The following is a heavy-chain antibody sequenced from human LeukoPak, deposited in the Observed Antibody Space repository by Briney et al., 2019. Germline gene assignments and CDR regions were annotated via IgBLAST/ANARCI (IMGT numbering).Heavy chain of an antibody. J-gene: IGHJ6*02. V-gene: IGHV3-73*01. CDR3: TRVMVRGVIMAFYGMDV. D-gene: IGHD3-10*01. CDR2: IRSKANSYAT. Sequence: PGGSLRLSCAASGFTFSGSAMHWVRQASGKGLEWVGRIRSKANSYATAYAASVKGRFTISRDDSKNTAYLQMNSLKTEDTAVYYCTRVMVRGVIMAFYGMDVWGQGTTVTVSS. CDR1: GFTFSGSA.